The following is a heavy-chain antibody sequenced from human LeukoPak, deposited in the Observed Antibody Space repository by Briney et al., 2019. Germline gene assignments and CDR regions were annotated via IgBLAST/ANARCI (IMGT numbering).Heavy chain of an antibody. J-gene: IGHJ4*02. CDR3: ARVIVRGVIIPGY. CDR1: GYTFTSYD. V-gene: IGHV1-8*01. CDR2: MNPNSGNT. D-gene: IGHD3-10*01. Sequence: EASVKVSCKASGYTFTSYDINWVRQATGQGLEWMGWMNPNSGNTGYAQKFQGRVTMTRNTSISTAYMGLSGLRSEDTAVYYCARVIVRGVIIPGYWGQGTLVTVSS.